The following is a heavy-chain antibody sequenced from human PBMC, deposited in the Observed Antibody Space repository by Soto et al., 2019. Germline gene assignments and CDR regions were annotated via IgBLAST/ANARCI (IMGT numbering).Heavy chain of an antibody. CDR2: ISGSGDNT. CDR3: AKDLWALVVGPTGIEADDI. D-gene: IGHD2-21*01. V-gene: IGHV3-23*01. Sequence: EVQLLESGGGLVQPGGSLRLSCAASGFTFSSFAMSWVRQAPGKGLEWVSTISGSGDNTHYADSVKGRFTISRDNSKNTQYLQRTSLRDEDTAQYYCAKDLWALVVGPTGIEADDIWGEGTMVTVSS. CDR1: GFTFSSFA. J-gene: IGHJ3*02.